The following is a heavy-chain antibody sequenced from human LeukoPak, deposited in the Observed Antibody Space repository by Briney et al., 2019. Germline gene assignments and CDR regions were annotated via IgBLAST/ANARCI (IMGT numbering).Heavy chain of an antibody. Sequence: GGSLRLSCSASGFTFSSYSMNWVRQAPGKGLEWVSSISSSSSYIYYADSVKGRFTISRDNAKNSLYLQMNRLRAEDTAVYYCARGRQLDGPAPWGQGTLVTVSS. CDR1: GFTFSSYS. CDR3: ARGRQLDGPAP. D-gene: IGHD6-6*01. CDR2: ISSSSSYI. J-gene: IGHJ5*02. V-gene: IGHV3-21*01.